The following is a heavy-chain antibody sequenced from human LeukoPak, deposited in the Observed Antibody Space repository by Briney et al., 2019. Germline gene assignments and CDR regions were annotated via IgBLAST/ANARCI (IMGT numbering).Heavy chain of an antibody. D-gene: IGHD4-17*01. CDR3: ARYDYGDCWFDP. CDR2: ISDNGST. Sequence: SETLSLTCTVSGGSMNNYYWSWNRQAPGKGLEWIGYISDNGSTNYNPSLRSRVTISVDTSKNQFSLKLSSVTAADTALYYCARYDYGDCWFDPWGQGTLVTVSS. V-gene: IGHV4-59*01. J-gene: IGHJ5*02. CDR1: GGSMNNYY.